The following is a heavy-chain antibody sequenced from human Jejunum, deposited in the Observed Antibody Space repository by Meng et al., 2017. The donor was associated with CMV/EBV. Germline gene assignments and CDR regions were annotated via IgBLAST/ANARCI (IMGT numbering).Heavy chain of an antibody. CDR3: AKSRGDFWSGYYHGMDV. V-gene: IGHV3-30*02. D-gene: IGHD3-3*01. J-gene: IGHJ6*02. Sequence: FISYGMHWVRQAPGKGLEWVAFIRYDGTNKFHADSVKGRFTISRDNSKNTLYLQMNSLRGEDTAVYYCAKSRGDFWSGYYHGMDVWGQGTTVTVSS. CDR2: IRYDGTNK. CDR1: FISYG.